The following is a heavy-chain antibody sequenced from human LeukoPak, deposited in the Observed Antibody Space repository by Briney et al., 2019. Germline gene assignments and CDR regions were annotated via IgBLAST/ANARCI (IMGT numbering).Heavy chain of an antibody. V-gene: IGHV3-23*01. CDR2: ISGRGASK. CDR1: GLTFNNYA. Sequence: GGSLRLSCAVSGLTFNNYAMSWVRQAPGKGLEWVSGISGRGASKYYADSVKGRFTISRDNSKNTLYLQMNSLRAEDTAVYYCATIGPRRLWFGELHLDYWGQGTLVTVSS. J-gene: IGHJ4*02. D-gene: IGHD3-10*01. CDR3: ATIGPRRLWFGELHLDY.